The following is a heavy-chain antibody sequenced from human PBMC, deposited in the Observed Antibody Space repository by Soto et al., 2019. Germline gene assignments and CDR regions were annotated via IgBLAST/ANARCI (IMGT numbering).Heavy chain of an antibody. D-gene: IGHD5-12*01. CDR2: IYPSGST. CDR1: GASISDHY. CDR3: ARKGYDGGWFDP. V-gene: IGHV4-4*07. Sequence: QVQLQESGPGLVKPSETLSLTCTVSGASISDHYWRWIRQPAGKGLEFIGRIYPSGSTIYNPSLKSRVTMSVDTSKNQFSLKLSSVTAADTAVYHCARKGYDGGWFDPWGQGTLVTVSS. J-gene: IGHJ5*02.